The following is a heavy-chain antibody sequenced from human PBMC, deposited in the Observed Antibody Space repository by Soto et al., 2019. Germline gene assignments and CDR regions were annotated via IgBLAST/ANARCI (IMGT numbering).Heavy chain of an antibody. J-gene: IGHJ4*02. D-gene: IGHD6-13*01. CDR3: VRLDGVAAGDSAY. V-gene: IGHV4-4*02. Sequence: QVQLQASGPGLVKPSGTLSLTRVVSGGSISSSNWWSWVRQPPGKGLEWIGEIYHSGRTNHNPSLKSRVTMSVDTSKNQFSLILTSVTAADTAVYYCVRLDGVAAGDSAYWGQGTLVTVSS. CDR2: IYHSGRT. CDR1: GGSISSSNW.